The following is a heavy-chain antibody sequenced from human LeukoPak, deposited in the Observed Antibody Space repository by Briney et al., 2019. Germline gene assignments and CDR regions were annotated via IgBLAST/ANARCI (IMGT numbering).Heavy chain of an antibody. J-gene: IGHJ4*02. CDR1: GFTFSSYG. V-gene: IGHV3-23*01. CDR3: ARGGVHCGGDCFDY. D-gene: IGHD2-21*01. Sequence: GGSLRLSCAASGFTFSSYGMSWVRQAPGKGLGWVSAISGSGGSTYYADSVKGRFTISRDNAKNSLYLQMNSLRAEDTAVYYCARGGVHCGGDCFDYWGQGTLVTVSS. CDR2: ISGSGGST.